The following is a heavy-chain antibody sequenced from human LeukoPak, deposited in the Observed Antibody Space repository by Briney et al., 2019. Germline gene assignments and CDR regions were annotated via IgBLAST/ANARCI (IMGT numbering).Heavy chain of an antibody. Sequence: SQTLSLTCAISGDSVSSNSAAWNWIRQPPSRGLEWLGRTYYRSKWYTEYAVSVKSRITINPDTSKNQFSLQLSSVNTEDTAVYYCVRLGSGSNCWGQGTLVTVSS. CDR2: TYYRSKWYT. D-gene: IGHD3-10*01. J-gene: IGHJ4*02. CDR3: VRLGSGSNC. V-gene: IGHV6-1*01. CDR1: GDSVSSNSAA.